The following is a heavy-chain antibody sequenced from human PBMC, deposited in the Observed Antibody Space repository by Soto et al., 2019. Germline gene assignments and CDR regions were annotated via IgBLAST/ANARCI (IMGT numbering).Heavy chain of an antibody. J-gene: IGHJ6*02. CDR1: GGTFSSYA. Sequence: QVQLVQSGAEVKKPGSSVKVSCKASGGTFSSYAISWVRQAPGQGLEWMGGIIPIFGTANYAQKFQGRDTITADESTGTAYMELSSLRSEDTAVYYCASPLRGYSYGDYYYYGMDVWGQGTTVTVSS. D-gene: IGHD5-18*01. CDR3: ASPLRGYSYGDYYYYGMDV. V-gene: IGHV1-69*12. CDR2: IIPIFGTA.